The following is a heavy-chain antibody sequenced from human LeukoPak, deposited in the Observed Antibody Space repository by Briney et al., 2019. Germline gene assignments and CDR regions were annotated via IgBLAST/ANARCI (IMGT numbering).Heavy chain of an antibody. J-gene: IGHJ4*02. CDR3: AREGSAVAGIGFDY. Sequence: GASVKVSCKASGYTFTSYDINWVRQATGQGLESMGWMNPNSGNTGYAQKFQGGVTITRNTSISTAYMELSSLRSEDTAVYYCAREGSAVAGIGFDYWGQGTLVTVSS. D-gene: IGHD6-19*01. CDR1: GYTFTSYD. V-gene: IGHV1-8*03. CDR2: MNPNSGNT.